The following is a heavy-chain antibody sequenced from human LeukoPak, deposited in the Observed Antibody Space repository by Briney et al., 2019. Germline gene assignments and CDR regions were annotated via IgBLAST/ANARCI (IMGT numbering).Heavy chain of an antibody. CDR2: MNPNSGNT. D-gene: IGHD1-1*01. CDR3: ARDKGWNDGGGFDY. CDR1: RYTFTSYD. V-gene: IGHV1-8*03. Sequence: ASVKVSCKASRYTFTSYDINWVRQATGQGLEWMGWMNPNSGNTGYAQKFQGRVTITRNTSISTAYMELSSLRSEDTAVYYCARDKGWNDGGGFDYWGQGTLVTVSS. J-gene: IGHJ4*02.